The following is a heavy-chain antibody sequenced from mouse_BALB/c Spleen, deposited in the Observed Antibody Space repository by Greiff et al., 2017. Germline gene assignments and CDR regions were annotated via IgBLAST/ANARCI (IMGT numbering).Heavy chain of an antibody. CDR1: GFTFSSYA. D-gene: IGHD2-4*01. CDR2: ISSGGST. Sequence: EVQLVESGGGLVKPGGSLKLSCAASGFTFSSYAMSWVRQTPEKRLEWVASISSGGSTYYPDSVKGRFTISRDNARNILYLQMSSLRSEDTAMYYCARVYYDYGGFAYWGQGTLVTVSA. J-gene: IGHJ3*01. V-gene: IGHV5-6-5*01. CDR3: ARVYYDYGGFAY.